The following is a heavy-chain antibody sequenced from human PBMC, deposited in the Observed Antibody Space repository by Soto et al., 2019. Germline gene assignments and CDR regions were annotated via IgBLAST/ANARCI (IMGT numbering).Heavy chain of an antibody. CDR1: GGSISSGGNY. J-gene: IGHJ2*01. V-gene: IGHV4-31*03. Sequence: QVQLQESGPGLVKPSQTLSLTCTVSGGSISSGGNYWSWIRQHPGKGLEWIGYIYYSGSTYYNPALKSRVTTSVDTSKNQFSVKLSSVTAADTAVYYCARDPSVANYWYFDLWGRGTLVTVSS. D-gene: IGHD2-15*01. CDR3: ARDPSVANYWYFDL. CDR2: IYYSGST.